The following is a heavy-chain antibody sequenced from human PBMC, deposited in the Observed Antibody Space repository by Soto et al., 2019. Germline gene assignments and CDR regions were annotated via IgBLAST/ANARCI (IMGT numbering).Heavy chain of an antibody. CDR3: ARSTSGGDGMDV. Sequence: EVQLVESGGGLVKPGGPLRLSCAASGFTFSSYSMNWVRQAPGKGLEWVSSISSSSSYIYYADSVKGRFTISRDNAKNSLYLQMNSLRAEDTAVYYCARSTSGGDGMDVWGQGTTVTVSS. D-gene: IGHD2-15*01. J-gene: IGHJ6*02. CDR2: ISSSSSYI. CDR1: GFTFSSYS. V-gene: IGHV3-21*01.